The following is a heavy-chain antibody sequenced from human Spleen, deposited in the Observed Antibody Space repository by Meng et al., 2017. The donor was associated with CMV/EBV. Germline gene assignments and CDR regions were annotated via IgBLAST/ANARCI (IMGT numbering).Heavy chain of an antibody. V-gene: IGHV4-34*01. CDR2: INDSGST. Sequence: GGSFSGDHWSWVRQPPGKGLEWVGGINDSGSTSYNPSLKSRVTISVDTSRNQFSLKLTSVTAADTAVYYCARDTYYYGSGRRGNYVYWGQGTLVTVSS. J-gene: IGHJ4*02. D-gene: IGHD3-10*01. CDR1: GGSFSGDH. CDR3: ARDTYYYGSGRRGNYVY.